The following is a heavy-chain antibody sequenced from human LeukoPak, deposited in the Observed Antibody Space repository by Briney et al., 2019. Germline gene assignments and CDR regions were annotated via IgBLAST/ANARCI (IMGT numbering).Heavy chain of an antibody. CDR2: IYYTGST. D-gene: IGHD1-26*01. CDR1: GGSISSYY. J-gene: IGHJ4*02. V-gene: IGHV4-59*01. CDR3: ARVGGTRYFDY. Sequence: SETLSLTCTVSGGSISSYYWSWIRQPPGKGLEWIGYIYYTGSTNYNPSLRSRVTISVDTSKNQFSLKLSSVTAADTAVYYCARVGGTRYFDYWGQGTLVTVSS.